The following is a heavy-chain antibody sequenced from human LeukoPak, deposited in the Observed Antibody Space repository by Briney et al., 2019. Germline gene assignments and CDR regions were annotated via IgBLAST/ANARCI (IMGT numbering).Heavy chain of an antibody. V-gene: IGHV3-23*01. CDR1: GFTFSSYG. D-gene: IGHD2-21*01. J-gene: IGHJ4*02. CDR3: AKEVSIISRGLDY. Sequence: GGSLRLSCAASGFTFSSYGMSWVRQAPGKGLEWVSAISGSGGRTYYADSVKGRVTISRDNSKNTLYLQMNSLRAEDTAVYYCAKEVSIISRGLDYWGQGILVTVSS. CDR2: ISGSGGRT.